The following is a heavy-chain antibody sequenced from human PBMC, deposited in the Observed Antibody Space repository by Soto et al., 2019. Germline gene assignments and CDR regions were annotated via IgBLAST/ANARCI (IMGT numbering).Heavy chain of an antibody. Sequence: PSETLSLTCPVYGGSFTGYYWTWIRQPPGKGLEWIGEINHSVSTNYNPSLKSRVTISVDTSKNQFSLKLSSVTAADTAVYYCASRGEVDRHDSSGYSIDYWGQGPLVPVS. CDR3: ASRGEVDRHDSSGYSIDY. D-gene: IGHD3-22*01. J-gene: IGHJ4*02. CDR1: GGSFTGYY. CDR2: INHSVST. V-gene: IGHV4-34*01.